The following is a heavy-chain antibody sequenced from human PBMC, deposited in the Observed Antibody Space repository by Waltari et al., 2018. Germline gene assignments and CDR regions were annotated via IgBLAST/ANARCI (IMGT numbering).Heavy chain of an antibody. J-gene: IGHJ4*02. CDR2: IYYSGST. V-gene: IGHV4-59*01. CDR1: GGSLSSYY. D-gene: IGHD1-1*01. CDR3: ARAWTGYFDY. Sequence: QVQLQESGPGLVKPSETLSLTCTVSGGSLSSYYWSWIRQPPGKGLEWIGYIYYSGSTNYNPSLKSRVTISVDTSKNQFSLKLSSVTAADTAVYYCARAWTGYFDYWGQGTLVTVSS.